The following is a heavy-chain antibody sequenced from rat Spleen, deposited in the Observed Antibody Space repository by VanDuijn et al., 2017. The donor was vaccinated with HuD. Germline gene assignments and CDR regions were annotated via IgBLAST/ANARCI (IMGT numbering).Heavy chain of an antibody. D-gene: IGHD1-11*01. V-gene: IGHV2S12*01. CDR1: GFSLTSNG. Sequence: QVQLKESGPGLVQPSQTLSLTCTVSGFSLTSNGVSWVRQPPGKGLEWIAAISSGGSTYYNSALKSRLSISRDTSKSQVYLKMNSRQTEDTAIYFCTRDDGGYGYYFDYWGQGVMVTVSS. CDR2: ISSGGST. CDR3: TRDDGGYGYYFDY. J-gene: IGHJ2*01.